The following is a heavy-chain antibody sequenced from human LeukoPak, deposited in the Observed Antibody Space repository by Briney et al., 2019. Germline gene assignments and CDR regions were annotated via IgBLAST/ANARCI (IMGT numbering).Heavy chain of an antibody. D-gene: IGHD1-1*01. CDR2: ISGSGGRI. CDR1: GFTFSSYS. V-gene: IGHV3-23*01. Sequence: GGSLRLSCAASGFTFSSYSMSWVRQAPGKGLEWVSSISGSGGRIDYADSVKGRFTISRDNSKNTLSLQMNSLTAEDTAVYYCAKNPRLEGWIYDSWGQGTLVTVSS. J-gene: IGHJ5*01. CDR3: AKNPRLEGWIYDS.